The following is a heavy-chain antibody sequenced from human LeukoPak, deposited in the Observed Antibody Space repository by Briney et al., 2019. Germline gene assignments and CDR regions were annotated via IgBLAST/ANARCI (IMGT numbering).Heavy chain of an antibody. CDR3: ARGLQYSSSSRWFAP. D-gene: IGHD6-6*01. J-gene: IGHJ5*02. Sequence: ASVKVSCKASGGTFSSYAISWVRQAPGQGLEWMGRIIPIFGTANYAQKFQGRVTITTDESTSTAYMELSSLRSEDTAVYYCARGLQYSSSSRWFAPWAREPWSPSPQ. CDR1: GGTFSSYA. V-gene: IGHV1-69*05. CDR2: IIPIFGTA.